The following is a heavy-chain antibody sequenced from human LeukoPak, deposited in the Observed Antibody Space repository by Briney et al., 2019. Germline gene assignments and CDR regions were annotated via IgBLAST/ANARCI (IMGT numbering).Heavy chain of an antibody. J-gene: IGHJ4*02. CDR3: ARDEYYYGSGYYFDY. D-gene: IGHD3-10*01. V-gene: IGHV1-2*02. CDR1: GYTFTGYY. CDR2: INPNSGGT. Sequence: ASVKVSCKASGYTFTGYYMHWVRQAPGQGLEWMGWINPNSGGTNYAQKFQGRVTMTRDTSISTAYMELSRLRSDDTAVYYCARDEYYYGSGYYFDYWGQGTLVTVSS.